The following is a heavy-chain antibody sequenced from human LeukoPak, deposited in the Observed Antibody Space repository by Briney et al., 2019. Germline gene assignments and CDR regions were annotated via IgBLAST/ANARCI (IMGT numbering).Heavy chain of an antibody. D-gene: IGHD2-21*01. CDR3: ASPPPYCGGDCYWVY. CDR2: INPNSGGT. CDR1: GYTFTGYY. J-gene: IGHJ4*02. V-gene: IGHV1-2*02. Sequence: ASVKVSCKASGYTFTGYYMHWVRQAPGQGLEWMGWINPNSGGTNYAQKFQGRVTMTRDTSISTAYMELSRLRSDDTAVYYCASPPPYCGGDCYWVYWGQGTLVTVSS.